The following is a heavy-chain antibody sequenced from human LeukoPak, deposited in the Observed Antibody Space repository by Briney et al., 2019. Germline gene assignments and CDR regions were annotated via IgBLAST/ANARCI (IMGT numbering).Heavy chain of an antibody. V-gene: IGHV4-59*01. J-gene: IGHJ4*02. CDR2: IYYSGST. D-gene: IGHD3-10*01. CDR3: AGAGESRRWLPNGFDY. Sequence: PSETLSLTCTVSGGSISSYYWSWIRQPPGKGLEWIGYIYYSGSTNYNPSLKSRVTISVDTSKNQFSLKLSSVTAADTAVYYCAGAGESRRWLPNGFDYWGQGTLVTVSS. CDR1: GGSISSYY.